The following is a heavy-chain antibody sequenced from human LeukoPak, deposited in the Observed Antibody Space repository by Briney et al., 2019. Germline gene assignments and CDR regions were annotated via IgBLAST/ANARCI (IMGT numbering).Heavy chain of an antibody. CDR1: GFTFSSYW. D-gene: IGHD3-22*01. CDR2: IKQDGSEK. Sequence: GGSLRLSCAASGFTFSSYWMSWVRQAPGKGLEWVANIKQDGSEKYYVDSVKGRFTISRDNAKNSLYLQMNSLRAEDTAVYYCARDQSLYYYDSSGYYAYWGQGTLVTVSS. J-gene: IGHJ4*02. V-gene: IGHV3-7*01. CDR3: ARDQSLYYYDSSGYYAY.